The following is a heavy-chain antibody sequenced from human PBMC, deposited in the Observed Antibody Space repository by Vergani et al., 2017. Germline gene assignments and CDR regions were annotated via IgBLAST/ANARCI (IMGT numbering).Heavy chain of an antibody. D-gene: IGHD1-26*01. V-gene: IGHV4-34*02. CDR2: INNDGYT. Sequence: QVQLQQWGAGVVKPSGTLSLTCAVFGESFSSFYWSWIRQPPGKGLEWIGEINNDGYTNYNPSLESRVTVSVDESRNLFSLRLNSVTAADTAVYYCANDRGYSRSYPGRYFDYWGQGTLVSVSS. CDR3: ANDRGYSRSYPGRYFDY. J-gene: IGHJ4*02. CDR1: GESFSSFY.